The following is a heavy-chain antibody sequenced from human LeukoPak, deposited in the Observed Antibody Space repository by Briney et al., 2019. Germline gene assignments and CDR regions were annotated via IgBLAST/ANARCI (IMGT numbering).Heavy chain of an antibody. V-gene: IGHV3-66*01. CDR1: GFTVSSNY. J-gene: IGHJ4*02. Sequence: PGGSLRLSCAASGFTVSSNYMSWVRQAPGKGLEWVSVIYSCGSTYYADSVRGRFTISRDNSKNTLYLQMNSLRADDTAVYYCAKDRFSHYYDTCPQDYWGQGTPVTVSS. CDR2: IYSCGST. D-gene: IGHD3-22*01. CDR3: AKDRFSHYYDTCPQDY.